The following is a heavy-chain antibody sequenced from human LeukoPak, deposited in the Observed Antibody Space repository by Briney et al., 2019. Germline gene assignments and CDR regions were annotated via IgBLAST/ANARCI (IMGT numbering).Heavy chain of an antibody. CDR2: IYYSGST. CDR1: GGSISSYY. D-gene: IGHD2-21*01. J-gene: IGHJ5*02. CDR3: ARGGAILWFRRFDP. Sequence: RPSETLSLTCTASGGSISSYYWSWIRQPPGKGLQWIGYIYYSGSTNYNPSLKSRVTISVDTSKNQFSLKLSSVTAADTAVYYCARGGAILWFRRFDPWGQGTLVTVSS. V-gene: IGHV4-59*12.